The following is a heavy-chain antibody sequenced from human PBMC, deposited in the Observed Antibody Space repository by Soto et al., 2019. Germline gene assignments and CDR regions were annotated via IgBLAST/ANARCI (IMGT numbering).Heavy chain of an antibody. Sequence: GGSLRLSCAASGFTFSSYAMSWVRQAPGKGLEWVSAISGSGGSTYYADSVKGRFTISRDNSKNTLYLQMNSLRAEDTAVYYCAKCSSWYLITQYFQHWGQGTLVTVSS. V-gene: IGHV3-23*01. CDR1: GFTFSSYA. CDR2: ISGSGGST. D-gene: IGHD6-13*01. CDR3: AKCSSWYLITQYFQH. J-gene: IGHJ1*01.